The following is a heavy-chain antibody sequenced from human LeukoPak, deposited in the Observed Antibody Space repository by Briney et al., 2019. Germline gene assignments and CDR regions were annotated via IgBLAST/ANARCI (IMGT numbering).Heavy chain of an antibody. V-gene: IGHV4-4*07. D-gene: IGHD3-16*02. CDR1: GGSMSIYY. J-gene: IGHJ4*02. CDR3: ARTRGLSLDY. Sequence: RSSETLSLTCSVSGGSMSIYYWSWIRQPAGKGLEWIGRIYTSGSTNYNPSLKGRVTMSVDTSKNQLSLKLRSVTAGDTAVYYCARTRGLSLDYWGQGTLVTVSS. CDR2: IYTSGST.